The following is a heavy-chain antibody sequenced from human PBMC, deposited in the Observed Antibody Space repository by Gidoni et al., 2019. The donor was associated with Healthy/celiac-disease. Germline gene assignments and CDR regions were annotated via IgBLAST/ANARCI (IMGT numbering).Heavy chain of an antibody. CDR3: ARDVADKLGAPFDY. CDR1: GFTFSSYA. CDR2: ISYDGSNK. Sequence: QVQLVESGGGVVQPGRSLRLSCAAYGFTFSSYAMHWVRQAPGKGLEWVAVISYDGSNKYYADSVKGRFTISRDNSKNTLYLQMNSLRAEDTAVYYCARDVADKLGAPFDYWGQGTLVTVSS. D-gene: IGHD1-26*01. V-gene: IGHV3-30*04. J-gene: IGHJ4*02.